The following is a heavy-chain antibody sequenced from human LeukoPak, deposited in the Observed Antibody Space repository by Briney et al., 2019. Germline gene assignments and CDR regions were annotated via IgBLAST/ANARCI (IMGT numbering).Heavy chain of an antibody. Sequence: SETLSLTCTVSGGSISSSSYYWGWIRQPPGKGLEWIGSIYYSGSTYYNPSLKSRVTISVDTSKNQFSLKLSSVTAADTAVYYCARDPGGYHDYWGQGTLVTVSS. D-gene: IGHD3-22*01. CDR3: ARDPGGYHDY. V-gene: IGHV4-39*07. J-gene: IGHJ4*02. CDR1: GGSISSSSYY. CDR2: IYYSGST.